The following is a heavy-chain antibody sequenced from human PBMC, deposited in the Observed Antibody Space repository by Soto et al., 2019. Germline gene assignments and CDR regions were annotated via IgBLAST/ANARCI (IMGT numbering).Heavy chain of an antibody. CDR1: GDSVSTNYW. CDR3: AAGGGLPRYY. CDR2: MSHSGTT. Sequence: SETLSLTCAVSGDSVSTNYWWGWVRQSPVTGLEWIGDMSHSGTTNYSPSLKSRVTISVDRSKNQFSLKLSSVTAADTAVYYCAAGGGLPRYYWGQGTLVTVSS. J-gene: IGHJ4*02. D-gene: IGHD5-12*01. V-gene: IGHV4-4*02.